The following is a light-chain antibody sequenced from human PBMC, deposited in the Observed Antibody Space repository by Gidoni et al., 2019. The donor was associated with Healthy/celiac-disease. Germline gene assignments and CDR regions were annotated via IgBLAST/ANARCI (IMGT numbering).Light chain of an antibody. CDR1: QVISSW. J-gene: IGKJ4*02. CDR3: QQYNSYWLT. Sequence: DIQLTQSPSTLSASVGDRVTITCRASQVISSWLAWYQQKPGKAPKLLIYKASSLESGVPSRFSGSGSGTEFTLTISSLQPDDFATYYCQQYNSYWLTFGGGTKVEIK. V-gene: IGKV1-5*03. CDR2: KAS.